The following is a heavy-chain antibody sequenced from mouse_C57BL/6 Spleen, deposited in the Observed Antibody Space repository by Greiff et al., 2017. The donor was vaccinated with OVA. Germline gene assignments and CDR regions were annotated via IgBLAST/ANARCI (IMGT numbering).Heavy chain of an antibody. V-gene: IGHV1-64*01. CDR2: IHPNSGRT. CDR3: ARDRDESY. D-gene: IGHD3-3*01. CDR1: GYTFTSYW. Sequence: QVQLQQSGAELVKPGASVKLSCKASGYTFTSYWMHWVKQRPGQGLEWIGMIHPNSGRTNDNEKFKSKATLTVDKSSSTAYMQLSSLTSEDSAVYYCARDRDESYWGQGTTLTVSS. J-gene: IGHJ2*01.